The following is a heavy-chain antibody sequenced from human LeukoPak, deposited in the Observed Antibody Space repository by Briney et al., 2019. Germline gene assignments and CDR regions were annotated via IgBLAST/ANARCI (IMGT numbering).Heavy chain of an antibody. D-gene: IGHD6-19*01. J-gene: IGHJ4*02. Sequence: GGSLRLSCAASAFRFSSYGMPWVRQAPGKGPEWVAFIRSDSSNQYYADSVKGRFTISRDNSKNTLYLQMNSLRAEDTAVYYCAKVPLSSSGWDREYYFDYWGQGTLVTVSS. CDR2: IRSDSSNQ. CDR3: AKVPLSSSGWDREYYFDY. CDR1: AFRFSSYG. V-gene: IGHV3-30*02.